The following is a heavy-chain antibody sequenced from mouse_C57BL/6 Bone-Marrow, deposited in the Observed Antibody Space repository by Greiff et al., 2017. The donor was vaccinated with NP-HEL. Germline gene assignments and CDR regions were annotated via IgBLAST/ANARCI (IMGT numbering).Heavy chain of an antibody. CDR3: TGLPHYGHYPPCGFDV. CDR1: GFTFSNYW. J-gene: IGHJ1*03. CDR2: IRLKSDNYAT. D-gene: IGHD2-1*01. V-gene: IGHV6-3*01. Sequence: EVQRVESGGGLVQPGGSMKLSCVASGFTFSNYWMNWVRQSPEKGLEWVAQIRLKSDNYATHYAESVKGRFTISRDGSKSSVYLQMNNLRAEDTGIYYCTGLPHYGHYPPCGFDVWGTGTTVTVSS.